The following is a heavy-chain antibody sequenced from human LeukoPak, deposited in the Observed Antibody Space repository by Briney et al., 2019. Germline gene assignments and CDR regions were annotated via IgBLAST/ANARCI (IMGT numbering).Heavy chain of an antibody. D-gene: IGHD6-6*01. CDR1: GGSTRTSTSY. CDR3: ARESSSSRYFMDV. J-gene: IGHJ6*03. V-gene: IGHV4-39*07. Sequence: SETLSLTCSVSGGSTRTSTSYWGWVRQPPGKGLEWIGSIHYSGRTYKNPSLKSRVTISMDTSGSQFSLKVTSLTAADSAVYFCARESSSSRYFMDVWGRGTTVTVSS. CDR2: IHYSGRT.